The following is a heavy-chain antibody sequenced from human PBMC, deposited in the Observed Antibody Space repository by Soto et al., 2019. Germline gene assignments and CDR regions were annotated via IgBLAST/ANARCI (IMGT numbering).Heavy chain of an antibody. Sequence: GGSLRLSCGSSVFSFSSYGMHCVRHAPGKWLEWVAVISFDGSDKYYADSVKGRFTISRDNSKNTLYLQMNSLRTDDTAVYFCAKEGGNRSSGGDWFDPWGQGTLVTVSS. V-gene: IGHV3-30*18. J-gene: IGHJ5*02. CDR1: VFSFSSYG. CDR2: ISFDGSDK. D-gene: IGHD2-21*02. CDR3: AKEGGNRSSGGDWFDP.